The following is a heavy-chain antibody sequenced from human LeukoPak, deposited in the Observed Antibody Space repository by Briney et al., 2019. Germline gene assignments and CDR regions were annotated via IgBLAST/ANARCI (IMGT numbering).Heavy chain of an antibody. D-gene: IGHD3-16*01. CDR1: GYTFTSYD. CDR2: INPNNGGT. V-gene: IGHV1-2*02. J-gene: IGHJ6*03. Sequence: ASVKVSCKASGYTFTSYDINWVRQAPGQGLEWMGWINPNNGGTNYAQKFQGRVTMMRDTSISTAYMELSSLRSDDTAVYYCAATLAPGLYYYMDVWGKGTTVTVSS. CDR3: AATLAPGLYYYMDV.